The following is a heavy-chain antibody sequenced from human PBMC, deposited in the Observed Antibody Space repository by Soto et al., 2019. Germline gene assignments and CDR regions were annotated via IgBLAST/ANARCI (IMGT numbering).Heavy chain of an antibody. J-gene: IGHJ4*02. D-gene: IGHD2-2*02. CDR1: GGSITSSYY. Sequence: QLQLQESGPGLVKPSETLSLTCTVSGGSITSSYYWGWIRQPPGKGREWIGSIYYSGSTYYNPSLKSRVTISVDTSKNQFSLKLSSVTAADTAVYYCATIPATTILTDYWGQGTLVTVSS. CDR2: IYYSGST. CDR3: ATIPATTILTDY. V-gene: IGHV4-39*01.